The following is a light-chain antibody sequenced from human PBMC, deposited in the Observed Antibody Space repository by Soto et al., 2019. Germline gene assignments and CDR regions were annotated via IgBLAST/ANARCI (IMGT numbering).Light chain of an antibody. CDR3: QQYESTPPT. CDR1: QSVLYSSNNKNY. J-gene: IGKJ1*01. CDR2: WSS. V-gene: IGKV4-1*01. Sequence: DIVMTQSPDSLAVSLVERATINCKSSQSVLYSSNNKNYLAWYQQRPGQPPKLLIYWSSTRDSGVPARFSGSGSGTDFTLTITSLQAEDVAVYYCQQYESTPPTFGQGTKLEIK.